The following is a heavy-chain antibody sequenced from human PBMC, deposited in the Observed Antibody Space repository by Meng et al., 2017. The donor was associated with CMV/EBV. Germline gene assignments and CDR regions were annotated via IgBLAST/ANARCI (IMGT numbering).Heavy chain of an antibody. CDR2: IYYSGST. CDR1: GGSISSSSYY. CDR3: ARDAGHYDILTGYSY. D-gene: IGHD3-9*01. V-gene: IGHV4-39*07. J-gene: IGHJ4*02. Sequence: LPVQESGPGMVKPSETLSLTCTVSGGSISSSSYYWGWIRQPPGKGLEWIGSIYYSGSTYYNPSLKSRVTISVDTSKNQFSLKLSSVTAADTAVYYCARDAGHYDILTGYSYWGQGTLVTVSS.